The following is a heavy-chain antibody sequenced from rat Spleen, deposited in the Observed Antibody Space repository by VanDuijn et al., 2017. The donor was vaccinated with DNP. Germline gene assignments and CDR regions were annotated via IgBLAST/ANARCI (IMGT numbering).Heavy chain of an antibody. V-gene: IGHV5S10*01. Sequence: EVQLVESGGGVVQPGNSLKLSCAASGFTFSDSAMAWVRQSPKKGLEWVATIIYDGSHTFYRDSVQGRFTISRDNAKTTLYRQMDSLRSDETATYYCVTRGMYGGYDHWGQGVMVTVSS. CDR2: IIYDGSHT. CDR1: GFTFSDSA. J-gene: IGHJ2*01. D-gene: IGHD1-11*01. CDR3: VTRGMYGGYDH.